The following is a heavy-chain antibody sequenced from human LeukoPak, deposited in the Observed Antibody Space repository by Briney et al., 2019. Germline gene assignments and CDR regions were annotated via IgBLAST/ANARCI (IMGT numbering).Heavy chain of an antibody. D-gene: IGHD1-26*01. Sequence: GGSLRLSCAASGFTFSSYGMHWVRQAPGKGLEWVSYITTGSSTIYYADSVKGRFTVSRDNAKNSLYLQMNSLRAEDTAVYYCATDGLGASGGIDFWGQGTLVTVSS. V-gene: IGHV3-48*01. CDR1: GFTFSSYG. CDR2: ITTGSSTI. J-gene: IGHJ4*02. CDR3: ATDGLGASGGIDF.